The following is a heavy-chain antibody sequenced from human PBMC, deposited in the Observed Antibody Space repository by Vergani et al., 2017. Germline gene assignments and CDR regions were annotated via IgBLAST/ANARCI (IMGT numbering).Heavy chain of an antibody. J-gene: IGHJ4*02. CDR2: ISHRGST. CDR3: ARQYYDILTGYYKKGYYFDY. D-gene: IGHD3-9*01. CDR1: GGSSSGFF. Sequence: QVRLQQWGAGLLKPSETLSLSCAVSGGSSSGFFWSWIRQSPGEGLVWIGDISHRGSTNYNPSLKSRVTISVDTSKNQFSLKLSSVTAADTAVYYCARQYYDILTGYYKKGYYFDYWGQGTLVTVSS. V-gene: IGHV4-34*01.